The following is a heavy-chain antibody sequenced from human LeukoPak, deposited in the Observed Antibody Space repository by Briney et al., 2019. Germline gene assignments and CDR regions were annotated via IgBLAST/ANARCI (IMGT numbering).Heavy chain of an antibody. J-gene: IGHJ6*04. CDR2: ISYDGSNK. CDR1: GFTFSSYG. D-gene: IGHD6-13*01. Sequence: GRSLRLFCAASGFTFSSYGMHWVRQAAGKGLEWVAVISYDGSNKYYADSVKGRFTISRDNSKNTLYLQMNSLRAEDTAVYYCAKEGYSSSWYWGDSYYYGMDVWGKGTTVTVSS. CDR3: AKEGYSSSWYWGDSYYYGMDV. V-gene: IGHV3-30*18.